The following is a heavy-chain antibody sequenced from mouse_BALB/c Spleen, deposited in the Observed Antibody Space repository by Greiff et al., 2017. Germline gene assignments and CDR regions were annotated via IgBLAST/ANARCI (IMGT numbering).Heavy chain of an antibody. CDR2: IYPGNSDT. V-gene: IGHV1-5*01. D-gene: IGHD2-1*01. J-gene: IGHJ2*01. CDR1: GYSFTSYW. CDR3: TRMGDGNYYFDY. Sequence: VQLQQSGTVLARPGASVKMSCKASGYSFTSYWMHWVKQRPGQGLEWIGAIYPGNSDTSYNQKFKGKAKLTAVTSASTAYMELSSLTNEDSAVYYCTRMGDGNYYFDYWGQGTTLTVSS.